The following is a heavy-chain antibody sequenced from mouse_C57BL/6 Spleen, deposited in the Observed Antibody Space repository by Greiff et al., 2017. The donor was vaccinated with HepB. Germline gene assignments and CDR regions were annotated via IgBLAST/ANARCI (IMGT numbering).Heavy chain of an antibody. CDR1: GFTFSSYG. CDR3: ARQGTTVYFDY. D-gene: IGHD1-1*01. V-gene: IGHV5-6*01. CDR2: ISSGGSYT. J-gene: IGHJ2*01. Sequence: EVNLVESGGDLVKPGGSLKLSCAASGFTFSSYGMSWVRQTPDKRLEWVATISSGGSYTYYPDSVKGRFTISRDNAKNTLYLQMSSLKSEDTAMYYCARQGTTVYFDYWGQGTTLTVSS.